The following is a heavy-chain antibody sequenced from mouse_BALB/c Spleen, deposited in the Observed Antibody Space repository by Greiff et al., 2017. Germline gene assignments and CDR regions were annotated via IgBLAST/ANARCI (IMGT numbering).Heavy chain of an antibody. Sequence: EVKLVESGGGLVKPGGSLKLSCAASGFTFSDYYMYWVRQTPEKRLEWVATISDGGSYTYYPDSVKGRFTISRDNAKNNLYLQMSSLKSEDTAMYYCARGTDLSYAMDYWGQGTSVTVSS. CDR1: GFTFSDYY. CDR2: ISDGGSYT. V-gene: IGHV5-4*02. J-gene: IGHJ4*01. CDR3: ARGTDLSYAMDY.